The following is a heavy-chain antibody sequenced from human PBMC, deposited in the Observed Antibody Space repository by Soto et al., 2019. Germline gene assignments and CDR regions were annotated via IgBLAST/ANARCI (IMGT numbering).Heavy chain of an antibody. CDR2: INSDGSST. D-gene: IGHD6-13*01. Sequence: GGSLRLSCAASGFTFSSYWMHWVRQAPGKGLVWVSRINSDGSSTSYADSVKGRFTISRDNAKNTLYLQMNSLRAEDTAVYYCARVPPQQLDVFDYWGQGPLVTVSS. CDR1: GFTFSSYW. V-gene: IGHV3-74*01. CDR3: ARVPPQQLDVFDY. J-gene: IGHJ4*02.